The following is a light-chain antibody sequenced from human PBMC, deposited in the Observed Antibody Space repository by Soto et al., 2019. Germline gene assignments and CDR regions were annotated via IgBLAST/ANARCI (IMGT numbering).Light chain of an antibody. Sequence: QSALTQPASVSGSPGQSITISCAGTTGDVGGYNYVSWYQQHPGKAPKLMIYEVSNRPSGVSNRFSGSKSGNTASLTISGLQAEGEADYYCSSYTSSSTLYVFGTGTQLTVL. CDR3: SSYTSSSTLYV. J-gene: IGLJ1*01. V-gene: IGLV2-14*01. CDR1: TGDVGGYNY. CDR2: EVS.